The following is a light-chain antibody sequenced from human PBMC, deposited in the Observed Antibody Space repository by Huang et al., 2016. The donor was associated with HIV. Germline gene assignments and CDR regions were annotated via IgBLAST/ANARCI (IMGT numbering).Light chain of an antibody. Sequence: VIWMTQSPPLVSASTGYRVTINCRVGQDITTYLAWYQQKPGKAPELLIYSASVFQDGVPARFNGSGSGTQFSLTISCLQTEDFATYFCQQYHAFPLTFGAGTKVEI. J-gene: IGKJ4*01. V-gene: IGKV1D-8*03. CDR2: SAS. CDR1: QDITTY. CDR3: QQYHAFPLT.